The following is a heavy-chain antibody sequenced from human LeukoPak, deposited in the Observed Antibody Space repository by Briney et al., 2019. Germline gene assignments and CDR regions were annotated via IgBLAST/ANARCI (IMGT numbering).Heavy chain of an antibody. CDR3: AGGDGGGWRPWAASVI. CDR2: IETSGST. V-gene: IGHV4-61*09. Sequence: SETLSLTCTVPGGSISSGNYCWSWIRQPAGKGPEGIGHIETSGSTKYNPSLRTRLTISPDTSKNPSSLRMSSVTAADTAVYYCAGGDGGGWRPWAASVIWGQGTLVIVSS. D-gene: IGHD6-19*01. J-gene: IGHJ3*02. CDR1: GGSISSGNYC.